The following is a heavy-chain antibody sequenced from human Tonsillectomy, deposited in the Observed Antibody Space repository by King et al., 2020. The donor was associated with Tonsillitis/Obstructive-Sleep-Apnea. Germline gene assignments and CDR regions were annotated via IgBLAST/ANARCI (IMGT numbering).Heavy chain of an antibody. CDR3: ARSGYDFWSGANYYYYYYMDV. V-gene: IGHV5-51*01. J-gene: IGHJ6*03. Sequence: VQLVESGAEVKKPGESLKISCKGSGYSFTSYWIGWVRQMPGKGLEWMGIIYPGDSDTRYSPSFQGQVTIPADKSISTAYLQWSSLKASDTAMYYCARSGYDFWSGANYYYYYYMDVWGKGTTVTVSS. D-gene: IGHD3-3*01. CDR2: IYPGDSDT. CDR1: GYSFTSYW.